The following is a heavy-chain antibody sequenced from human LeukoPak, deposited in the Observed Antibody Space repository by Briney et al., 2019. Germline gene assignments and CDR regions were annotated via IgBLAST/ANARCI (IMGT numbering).Heavy chain of an antibody. V-gene: IGHV3-23*01. CDR3: AKERGIYSGYDYFDY. Sequence: GGSLRLSCAASGFTFNDYAMSWVRQYPGKRLEWVSAIGGSGGSTYYADSVRGRFTISRDNSKNTLYLQMNSLRAEDTALYYCAKERGIYSGYDYFDYWGQGTLVTVSS. J-gene: IGHJ4*02. D-gene: IGHD5-12*01. CDR1: GFTFNDYA. CDR2: IGGSGGST.